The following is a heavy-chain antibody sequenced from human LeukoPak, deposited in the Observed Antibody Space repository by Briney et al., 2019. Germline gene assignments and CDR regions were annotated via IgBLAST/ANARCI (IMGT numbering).Heavy chain of an antibody. CDR2: IYPGDSDT. Sequence: GEALKISYKGSGYSFTSYWIGWGRRMPGKGVEWMGIIYPGDSDTRYSPSFQGQVTISADKSISTAYLQWSSLKASDTAMYYCARHGVATIPYFDYWGQGTLVTVSS. D-gene: IGHD5-12*01. CDR3: ARHGVATIPYFDY. J-gene: IGHJ4*02. CDR1: GYSFTSYW. V-gene: IGHV5-51*01.